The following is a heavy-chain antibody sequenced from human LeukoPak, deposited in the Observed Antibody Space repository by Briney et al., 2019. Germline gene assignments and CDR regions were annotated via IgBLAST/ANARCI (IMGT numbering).Heavy chain of an antibody. V-gene: IGHV3-21*01. Sequence: GGSLRLSCAASGFPFSSYNVNWVRQAQGKGLDLVSLISSSTVYIYYADSVKGRFTISRDNAKNSPYLQMNSLRVEDTAVYYCARDRSPGYCSGGGCDSGMDVWGQGTTVTVSS. CDR3: ARDRSPGYCSGGGCDSGMDV. D-gene: IGHD2-15*01. CDR1: GFPFSSYN. CDR2: ISSSTVYI. J-gene: IGHJ6*02.